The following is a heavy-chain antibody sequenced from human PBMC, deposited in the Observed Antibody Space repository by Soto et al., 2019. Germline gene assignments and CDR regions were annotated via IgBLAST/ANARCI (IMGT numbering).Heavy chain of an antibody. D-gene: IGHD3-10*01. CDR1: GGTFSSYA. CDR3: AKGSNLFYYYGMDV. J-gene: IGHJ6*02. V-gene: IGHV1-69*06. Sequence: SVKVSCKASGGTFSSYAISWVRQAPGQGLEWMGGIIPIFGTANYAQKFRGRVTITADKSTSTAYMDLSSLRSEDTAVYYCAKGSNLFYYYGMDVWGQGTTVTVSS. CDR2: IIPIFGTA.